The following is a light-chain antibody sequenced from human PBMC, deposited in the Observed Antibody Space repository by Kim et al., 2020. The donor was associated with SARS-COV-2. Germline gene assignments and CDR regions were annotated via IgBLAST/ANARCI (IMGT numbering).Light chain of an antibody. CDR2: EDN. CDR3: QSYDSSNLVV. J-gene: IGLJ2*01. CDR1: RGSIAGNY. V-gene: IGLV6-57*02. Sequence: KTVTICTTSSRGSIAGNYHEWYQQRPRSAPTSVFYEDNQRPSGVPNRFSGSIDSTSNSASRTISGLKTEDEADYYCQSYDSSNLVVFGGGTQLTVL.